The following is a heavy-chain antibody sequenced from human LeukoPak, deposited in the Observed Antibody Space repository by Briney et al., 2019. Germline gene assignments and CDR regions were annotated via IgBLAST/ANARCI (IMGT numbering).Heavy chain of an antibody. J-gene: IGHJ6*02. CDR2: ISYDGSNE. CDR3: ARGRMATIDYYYGMDV. CDR1: GFTFSSYA. Sequence: PGGSLRPSCAASGFTFSSYAMHWVRQAPGKGLEWVAVISYDGSNEYYADSVKGRFTISRDNSKNTLYLQMNSLRAEDTAVYYCARGRMATIDYYYGMDVWGQGTTVTVSS. D-gene: IGHD5-24*01. V-gene: IGHV3-30*04.